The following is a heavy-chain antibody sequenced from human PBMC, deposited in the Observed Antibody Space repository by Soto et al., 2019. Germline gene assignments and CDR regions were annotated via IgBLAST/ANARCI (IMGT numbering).Heavy chain of an antibody. CDR1: GGSISSSSYY. Sequence: SETLSLTCTVSGGSISSSSYYWGWIRQPPGKGLEWIGSIYYSGSTYYNPSLKSRVTISVDTSKNQFSLKLSSVTAADTAVYYCARRGYSYGYKTTTYYFDYWGQGTLVTVSS. D-gene: IGHD5-18*01. J-gene: IGHJ4*02. V-gene: IGHV4-39*01. CDR3: ARRGYSYGYKTTTYYFDY. CDR2: IYYSGST.